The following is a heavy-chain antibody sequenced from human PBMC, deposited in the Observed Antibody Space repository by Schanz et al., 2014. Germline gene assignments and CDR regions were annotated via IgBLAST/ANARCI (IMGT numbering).Heavy chain of an antibody. CDR2: ISSSGTTI. CDR1: GFIFSNYY. CDR3: ARAPHINSGHGMDV. J-gene: IGHJ6*02. D-gene: IGHD3-10*01. V-gene: IGHV3-11*01. Sequence: QMQLVESGGGLVKPGGSLRLSCAASGFIFSNYYMNWIRQAPGKGLEWVSYISSSGTTIYYADSVKGRFTISRDNAKNSVSLQMNSLRAEDAAVYYCARAPHINSGHGMDVWGQGTTVTVSS.